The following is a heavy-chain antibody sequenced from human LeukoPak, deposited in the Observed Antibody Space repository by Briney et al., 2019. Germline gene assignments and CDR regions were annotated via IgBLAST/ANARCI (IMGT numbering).Heavy chain of an antibody. CDR2: IYHSGST. D-gene: IGHD2-2*01. Sequence: SETLSLTCTVSGGSIITTSYYWGWIRQPPGKGLEWIGSIYHSGSTYYNPSLKSRVTISVDTSKNQFSLKLSSVTAADTAVYYCAREDIVVVPAALGSWFDPWGQGTLVTVSS. V-gene: IGHV4-39*07. J-gene: IGHJ5*02. CDR1: GGSIITTSYY. CDR3: AREDIVVVPAALGSWFDP.